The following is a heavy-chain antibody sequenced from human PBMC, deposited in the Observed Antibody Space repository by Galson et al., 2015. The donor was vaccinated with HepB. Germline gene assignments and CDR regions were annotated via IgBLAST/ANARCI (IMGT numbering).Heavy chain of an antibody. D-gene: IGHD2-15*01. CDR2: ITSRGGNS. J-gene: IGHJ4*02. CDR1: GFSFTRYA. Sequence: SLRLSCAASGFSFTRYAMTWVRQAPGKGLEWVSSITSRGGNSYYTDSVKGRFTVSRDNSKNTLLLQLNSLRAEDTAMYFCAKDGIMVANNPYHLHYWGQGALVTVSS. CDR3: AKDGIMVANNPYHLHY. V-gene: IGHV3-23*01.